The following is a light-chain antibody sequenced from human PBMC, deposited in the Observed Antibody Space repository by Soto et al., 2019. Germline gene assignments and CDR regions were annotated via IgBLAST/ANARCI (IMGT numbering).Light chain of an antibody. CDR1: SNDVGGFNY. J-gene: IGLJ1*01. CDR2: EVS. V-gene: IGLV2-14*01. CDR3: SSYTSYTSYV. Sequence: QSALTQPASVSGSPGQSITISCTGTSNDVGGFNYVSWFQQHPGKAPKLIISEVSHRPSGVSHRFSGSKSGNTASLTISGLQAEDEADYYCSSYTSYTSYVFGTGTKVTVL.